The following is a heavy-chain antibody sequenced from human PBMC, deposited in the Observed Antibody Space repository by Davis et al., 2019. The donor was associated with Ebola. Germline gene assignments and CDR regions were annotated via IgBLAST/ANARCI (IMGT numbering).Heavy chain of an antibody. Sequence: GESLKISCAASGFTFSSYAMSWVRQAPGKGLEWVSAISGSGGSTYYADSVKGRFTISRDNSKNTLYLQMNSLRAEDTAVYYCARDPLGIPRGWHPKTWGQGTLVTVSS. CDR1: GFTFSSYA. V-gene: IGHV3-23*01. J-gene: IGHJ4*02. CDR3: ARDPLGIPRGWHPKT. D-gene: IGHD3-10*01. CDR2: ISGSGGST.